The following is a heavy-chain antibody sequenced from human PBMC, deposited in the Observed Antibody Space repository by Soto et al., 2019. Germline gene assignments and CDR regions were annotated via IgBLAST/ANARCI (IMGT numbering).Heavy chain of an antibody. V-gene: IGHV3-33*01. CDR2: IWYDGSNK. Sequence: QVQLVESGGGVVQPGRSLRLSCAASGFTFSSYGMHWGRQAPGKGLEWVAVIWYDGSNKYYADSVKGRFTISRDNSKNTLYLQMNSLRAEDTAVYYCARGNRKSTYDSSGYYSGDWFDPWGQGTLVTVSS. D-gene: IGHD3-22*01. CDR1: GFTFSSYG. J-gene: IGHJ5*02. CDR3: ARGNRKSTYDSSGYYSGDWFDP.